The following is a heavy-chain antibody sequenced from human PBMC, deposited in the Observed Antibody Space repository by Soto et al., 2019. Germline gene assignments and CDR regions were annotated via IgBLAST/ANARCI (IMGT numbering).Heavy chain of an antibody. Sequence: GASVKVSCKASGYTFTSYGISWVRQAPGQGLEWMGWISAYNGNTNYAQKLQGRVTMTTDTSTSTAYMELRSLRSDDTAVYYCARVQEMWGPNGYFDYWGQGTLVTVSS. D-gene: IGHD2-8*01. V-gene: IGHV1-18*04. J-gene: IGHJ4*02. CDR1: GYTFTSYG. CDR3: ARVQEMWGPNGYFDY. CDR2: ISAYNGNT.